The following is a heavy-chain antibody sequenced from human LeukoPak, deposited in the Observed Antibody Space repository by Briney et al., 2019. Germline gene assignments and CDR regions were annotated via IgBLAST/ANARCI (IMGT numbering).Heavy chain of an antibody. D-gene: IGHD2-21*02. CDR3: ARGGIVVVTAIITPFDY. CDR2: INHSGST. V-gene: IGHV4-34*01. Sequence: PSETLSLTCAVYGGSFSGYYWSWIRQPPGKGLEWIGEINHSGSTNYNPSLKSRVTISVDTSKNQFSLKLSSVTAADTAVYYCARGGIVVVTAIITPFDYWGQGTLVTVSS. J-gene: IGHJ4*02. CDR1: GGSFSGYY.